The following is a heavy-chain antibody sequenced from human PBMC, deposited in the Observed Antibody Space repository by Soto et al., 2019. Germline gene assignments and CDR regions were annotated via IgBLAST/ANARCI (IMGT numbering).Heavy chain of an antibody. J-gene: IGHJ6*02. V-gene: IGHV4-4*02. CDR3: AKGGSYYYYYGVDV. Sequence: PSETLSLTCAVSGDSMSSTNWWTWVRQPPEKGLEWIGQIDHSGNTDYNPSLKSRVTISGDKSKNQFSLRLISVTAADTALYYCAKGGSYYYYYGVDVWGQGTTVTVSS. CDR2: IDHSGNT. CDR1: GDSMSSTNW.